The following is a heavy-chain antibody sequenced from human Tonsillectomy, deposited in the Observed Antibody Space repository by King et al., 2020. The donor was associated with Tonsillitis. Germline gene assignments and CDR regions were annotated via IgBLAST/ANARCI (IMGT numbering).Heavy chain of an antibody. CDR3: VKDRYGGNSVY. D-gene: IGHD4-23*01. CDR1: GFTFSSYA. J-gene: IGHJ4*02. Sequence: VQLVESGGGLVQPGGSLRLSCSASGFTFSSYAMHWVRQAPGKGLEYVSAISSNGVSTYYADTVKGRFTISRDNSKNTLYLQMSSLRAEDTAVYYCVKDRYGGNSVYWGQGTLVTVSS. CDR2: ISSNGVST. V-gene: IGHV3-64D*06.